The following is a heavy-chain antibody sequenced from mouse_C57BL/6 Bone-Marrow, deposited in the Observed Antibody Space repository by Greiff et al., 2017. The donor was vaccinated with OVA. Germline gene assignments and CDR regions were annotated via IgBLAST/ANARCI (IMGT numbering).Heavy chain of an antibody. J-gene: IGHJ4*01. D-gene: IGHD1-1*01. CDR3: ASDDGSSYGYYSMDY. CDR2: IDPANGHT. V-gene: IGHV14-3*01. Sequence: VQLQQSVAELVRPGASVKLSCTASGFTFTTTSLHWVKQRPEQGLEWIGKIDPANGHTKYTPKFKGKATITADTSSNTAYLQLSSLTSEDTAIYYCASDDGSSYGYYSMDYWGQGTSVTVSS. CDR1: GFTFTTTS.